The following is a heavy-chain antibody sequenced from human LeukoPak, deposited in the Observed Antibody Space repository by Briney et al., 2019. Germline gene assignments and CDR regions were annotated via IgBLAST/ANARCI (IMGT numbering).Heavy chain of an antibody. CDR3: ARDKQHSYGRYFDH. D-gene: IGHD5-18*01. V-gene: IGHV4-59*01. J-gene: IGHJ4*02. CDR1: GGSISTYH. Sequence: PSETLSLTCTVSGGSISTYHWNWIRKSPEKGLEWIGYMQSTGNSNYNPSLKSRVTMSVDMSRNQIVLNLSSVTAADTAVYFCARDKQHSYGRYFDHWGQGTLVTVSA. CDR2: MQSTGNS.